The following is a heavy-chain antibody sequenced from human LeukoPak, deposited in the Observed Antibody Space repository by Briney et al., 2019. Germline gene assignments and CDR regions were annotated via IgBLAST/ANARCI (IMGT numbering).Heavy chain of an antibody. CDR2: IYYSGST. D-gene: IGHD2-21*02. CDR3: ARYCGGDCPDYYYYGMDV. J-gene: IGHJ6*02. CDR1: CGSISSGDYY. Sequence: PSQTLSLTCTVSCGSISSGDYYWSWIRQPPGKGLEWNGYIYYSGSTYYNPSLKSRVTISVDTSKNQFSLKLSSVTAADTAVYYCARYCGGDCPDYYYYGMDVWGQGTTVTVSS. V-gene: IGHV4-30-4*01.